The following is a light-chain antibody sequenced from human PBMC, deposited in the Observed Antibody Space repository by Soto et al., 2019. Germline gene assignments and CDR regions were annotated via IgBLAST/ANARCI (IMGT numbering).Light chain of an antibody. CDR2: TGS. CDR1: QTISHY. Sequence: DLQTPPSQSSLSAAVGYTVPLTGLASQTISHYLNWYQQKPGKAHKLLIYTGSTLQSGVTSRFSGSGSVTDFTLTITSLQPEDFATYYCQKYNSYPWKVGKGTKGDIK. CDR3: QKYNSYPWK. J-gene: IGKJ1*01. V-gene: IGKV1-39*01.